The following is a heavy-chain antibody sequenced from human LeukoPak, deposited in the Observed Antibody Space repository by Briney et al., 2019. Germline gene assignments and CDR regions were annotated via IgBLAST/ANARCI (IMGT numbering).Heavy chain of an antibody. CDR1: GGSISSYY. CDR2: IYTSGST. J-gene: IGHJ2*01. CDR3: ARERYYSDSSGYTYWYFDL. V-gene: IGHV4-4*07. D-gene: IGHD3-22*01. Sequence: SETLSLTCTVSGGSISSYYWSWIRQPAGKGLEWIGRIYTSGSTNYNPSLKSRVTMSVDTSKNQFSLKLSSVTAADTAVYYCARERYYSDSSGYTYWYFDLWGRGTLVTVSS.